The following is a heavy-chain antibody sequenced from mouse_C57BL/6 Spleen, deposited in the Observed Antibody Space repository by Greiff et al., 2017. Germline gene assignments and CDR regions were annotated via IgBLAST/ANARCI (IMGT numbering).Heavy chain of an antibody. D-gene: IGHD1-1*01. J-gene: IGHJ1*03. CDR1: GYTFTSYW. V-gene: IGHV1-64*01. CDR2: IHPNSGST. CDR3: AREGDYGSTLGYFDV. Sequence: QVQLQQSGAELVKPGASVKLSCKASGYTFTSYWMHWVKQRPGQGLEWIGMIHPNSGSTNYNEKFKSKATLTVDKSSSTAYMQLSSLTSEDSAVYYFAREGDYGSTLGYFDVWGTGTTVTVSS.